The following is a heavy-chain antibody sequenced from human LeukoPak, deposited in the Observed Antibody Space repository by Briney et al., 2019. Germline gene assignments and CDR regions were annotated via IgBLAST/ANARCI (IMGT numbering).Heavy chain of an antibody. CDR2: INHSGST. CDR1: GESLSGYY. CDR3: ARDSSSWYSNKAFDI. V-gene: IGHV4-34*01. Sequence: PSETLSLTCAVYGESLSGYYWSWIRQPPGKGLEWIGEINHSGSTNYNPSLKSRVTISVDMSKNQFSLKLTSVTAADTAVYYCARDSSSWYSNKAFDIWGQGTMVTVSS. J-gene: IGHJ3*02. D-gene: IGHD6-13*01.